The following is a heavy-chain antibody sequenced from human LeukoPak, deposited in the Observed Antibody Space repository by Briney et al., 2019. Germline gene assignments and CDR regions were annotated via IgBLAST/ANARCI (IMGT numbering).Heavy chain of an antibody. CDR1: GGSFSGYY. CDR3: ARRNLLTGYYYFDY. Sequence: SETLSLTCAVYGGSFSGYYWSWIRQPPGKGLEWIGEINHNGSTNYNPSLKSRVTISVDTSKNQFSLKLSSVTAADTAVYYCARRNLLTGYYYFDYWGQGTLVTVSS. CDR2: INHNGST. J-gene: IGHJ4*02. D-gene: IGHD3-9*01. V-gene: IGHV4-34*01.